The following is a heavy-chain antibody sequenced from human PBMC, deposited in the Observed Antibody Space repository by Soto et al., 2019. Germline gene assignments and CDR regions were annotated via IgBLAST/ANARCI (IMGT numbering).Heavy chain of an antibody. CDR3: ARDVEDSSGWYENYYYYGMDV. CDR1: GFTFSSYS. V-gene: IGHV3-48*02. J-gene: IGHJ6*02. Sequence: GGSLRLSCAASGFTFSSYSMNWVRQAPGKGLEWVSYISSSSSTIYYADSVKGRFTISRDNAKNSLYLQMNSLRDEDTAVYYCARDVEDSSGWYENYYYYGMDVWGQGTTVTV. D-gene: IGHD6-19*01. CDR2: ISSSSSTI.